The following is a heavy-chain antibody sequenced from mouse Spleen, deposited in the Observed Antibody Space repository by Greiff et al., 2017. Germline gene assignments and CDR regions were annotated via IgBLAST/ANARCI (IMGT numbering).Heavy chain of an antibody. CDR2: IYPSDSET. V-gene: IGHV1-61*01. CDR1: GYTFTSYW. D-gene: IGHD3-1*01. CDR3: ARGSSGPYYYAMDY. Sequence: QVQLQQPGAELVRPGSSVKLSCKASGYTFTSYWMDWVKQRPGQGLEWIGNIYPSDSETHYNQKFKDKATLTVDKSSSSAYMQLSSLTSEDSAVYYCARGSSGPYYYAMDYWGQGTSVTVSS. J-gene: IGHJ4*01.